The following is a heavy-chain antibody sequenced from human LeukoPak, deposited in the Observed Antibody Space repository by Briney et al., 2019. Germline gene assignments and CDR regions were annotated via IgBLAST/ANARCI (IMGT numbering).Heavy chain of an antibody. CDR3: AKGGGELGSGSLDY. CDR1: KFIFSDYG. V-gene: IGHV3-30*02. Sequence: GGSLRLSCAASKFIFSDYGMHWVRQAPGKGLEWVAFIWYDGSDEYYADSVKGRLTISRDNSKNTLYLQMNSLTTEDTAVYYCAKGGGELGSGSLDYRGQGTLVTVSS. J-gene: IGHJ4*02. D-gene: IGHD3-10*01. CDR2: IWYDGSDE.